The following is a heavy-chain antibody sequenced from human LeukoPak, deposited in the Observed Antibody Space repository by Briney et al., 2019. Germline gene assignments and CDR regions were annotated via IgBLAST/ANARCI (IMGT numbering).Heavy chain of an antibody. CDR1: GGSISSYY. V-gene: IGHV4-59*01. CDR3: AREPPDY. Sequence: MSSETLSLTCTVSGGSISSYYWSCILQPPGKGLEWIGYIYYSGSTNYNPSLKSRVTISVDTSKNQFSLKLSSVTAADTAVYYCAREPPDYWGQGTLVTVSS. CDR2: IYYSGST. J-gene: IGHJ4*02.